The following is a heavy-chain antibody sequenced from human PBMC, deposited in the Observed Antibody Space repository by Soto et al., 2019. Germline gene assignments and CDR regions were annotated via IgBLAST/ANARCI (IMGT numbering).Heavy chain of an antibody. Sequence: TSETLSLTCTVSGGSISSYYWSWIRQPPGKGLEWIGYIYYSGSTNYNPSLKSRVTISVDTSKNQFSLKLSSVTAADTAVYYCARVSGVGNYYFDYWGQGTLVTVSS. J-gene: IGHJ4*02. CDR1: GGSISSYY. CDR2: IYYSGST. CDR3: ARVSGVGNYYFDY. V-gene: IGHV4-59*01. D-gene: IGHD1-7*01.